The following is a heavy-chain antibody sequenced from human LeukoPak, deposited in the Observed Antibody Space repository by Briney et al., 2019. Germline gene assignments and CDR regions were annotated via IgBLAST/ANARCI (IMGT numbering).Heavy chain of an antibody. J-gene: IGHJ3*02. CDR2: ISASGGST. CDR3: ARDYYDSSGYYYLSEAFDI. CDR1: GFTFSNYA. V-gene: IGHV3-23*01. D-gene: IGHD3-22*01. Sequence: GGSLRLSCAASGFTFSNYAMSWVRQAPGKGLEWVSAISASGGSTYYADSVKGRFTISRDNAKNSLYLQMNSLRAEDTAVYYCARDYYDSSGYYYLSEAFDIWGQGTMVTVSS.